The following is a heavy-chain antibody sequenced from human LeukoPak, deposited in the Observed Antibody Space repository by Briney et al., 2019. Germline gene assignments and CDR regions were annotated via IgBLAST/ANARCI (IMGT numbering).Heavy chain of an antibody. J-gene: IGHJ4*02. D-gene: IGHD3-10*01. V-gene: IGHV3-23*01. Sequence: GGSLRLSCAASGFTFSSYAMSWVRQAPGKGLEWVSAISGSGGSTYYADSVKGRFTISRDNSKNTLYLQMNSLRAEDTAVYYCAKAKIGRLGEFNFDYWGQGTLVTVSS. CDR2: ISGSGGST. CDR3: AKAKIGRLGEFNFDY. CDR1: GFTFSSYA.